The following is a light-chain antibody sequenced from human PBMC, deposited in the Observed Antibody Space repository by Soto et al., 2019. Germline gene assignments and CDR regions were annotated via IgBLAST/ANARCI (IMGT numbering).Light chain of an antibody. V-gene: IGKV1-9*01. J-gene: IGKJ4*01. CDR1: QALSNY. CDR2: SAS. CDR3: QQLSRYPLT. Sequence: DIQLTQSPSVLSASVGAPVPITCRASQALSNYLAWYQQNPGKAPDLLIYSASTLQSGVPSRFSGSGSETEFSLTIRALQPEDFATYYCQQLSRYPLTFGGGTKVDIK.